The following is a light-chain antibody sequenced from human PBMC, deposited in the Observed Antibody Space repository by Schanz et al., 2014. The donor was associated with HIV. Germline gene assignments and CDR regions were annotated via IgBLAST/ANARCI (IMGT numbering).Light chain of an antibody. V-gene: IGLV2-14*03. CDR1: SSDVGFYKY. J-gene: IGLJ1*01. CDR2: DVF. CDR3: SSYTASSALV. Sequence: QSALTQPASVSGSPGQSITISCTGTSSDVGFYKYVSWFQQHPGKAPKLMIYDVFNRPSGVSSRFSGSKSGNTASLTISGLQAEDEADYYCSSYTASSALVFRTGTKLTVL.